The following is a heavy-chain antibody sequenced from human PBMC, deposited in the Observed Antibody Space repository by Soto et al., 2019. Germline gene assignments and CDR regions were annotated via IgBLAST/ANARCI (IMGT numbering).Heavy chain of an antibody. Sequence: SETLSLTCTVSGGSISSYYWSWIRQPPGKGLEWIGYISYSGNTNYNPSLKSRVSISVDTSKHQFSLTLPSVTAADTAVYYWARAPMVLTRSYFDSWGQGTPVTVSS. CDR2: ISYSGNT. D-gene: IGHD2-8*01. CDR1: GGSISSYY. J-gene: IGHJ4*02. V-gene: IGHV4-59*01. CDR3: ARAPMVLTRSYFDS.